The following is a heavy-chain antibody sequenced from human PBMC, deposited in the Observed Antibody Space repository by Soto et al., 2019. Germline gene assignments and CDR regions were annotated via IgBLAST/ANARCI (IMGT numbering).Heavy chain of an antibody. J-gene: IGHJ4*02. D-gene: IGHD4-17*01. V-gene: IGHV2-5*01. CDR2: ISWKDDK. CDR3: AHHYGGNFYRWYFDF. CDR1: GFSLSTSGAG. Sequence: QITLEESGPTLVKPTQTLTLTCTFSGFSLSTSGAGVGWIRQPAGKALEWLALISWKDDKRYNPGLKSRLSITKDTSKSQVVLTMTNADPVDTATYFCAHHYGGNFYRWYFDFWGQGTLVTVSS.